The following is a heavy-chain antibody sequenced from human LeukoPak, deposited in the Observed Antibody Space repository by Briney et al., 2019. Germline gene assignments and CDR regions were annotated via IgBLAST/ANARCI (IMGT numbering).Heavy chain of an antibody. D-gene: IGHD5-18*01. J-gene: IGHJ4*02. Sequence: GGSLRLSCAASGFIFTDYWMYWVRQAPGRGLEWVANIKEDGSEKNYVDSVKGRFTISRDNAKNSLYLQMNSLRAEDTALYYCAGGLRKYSYGVYWGQGTLVTVSS. CDR1: GFIFTDYW. CDR3: AGGLRKYSYGVY. CDR2: IKEDGSEK. V-gene: IGHV3-7*03.